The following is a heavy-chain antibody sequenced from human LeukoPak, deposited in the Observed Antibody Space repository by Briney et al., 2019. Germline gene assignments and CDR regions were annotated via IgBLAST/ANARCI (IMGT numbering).Heavy chain of an antibody. Sequence: GASVKVSCNASGYTFTGYYMHWVRHAPGQGLEWMGWINPNSGGTNYAQKFQGRVTMTRDTSISTAYMELSRLRSDDTAVYYCARSTAVDIVATISSWGQGTLVTVSS. CDR1: GYTFTGYY. V-gene: IGHV1-2*02. J-gene: IGHJ5*02. D-gene: IGHD5-12*01. CDR3: ARSTAVDIVATISS. CDR2: INPNSGGT.